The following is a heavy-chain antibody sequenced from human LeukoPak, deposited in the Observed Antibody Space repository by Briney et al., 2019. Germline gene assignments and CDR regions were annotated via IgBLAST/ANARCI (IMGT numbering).Heavy chain of an antibody. CDR3: ARATRGWFDP. CDR1: GGSISSGSYY. Sequence: PSETLSLTCTVSGGSISSGSYYWSWIRQPAGKGLEWIGRIYTSGSTNYNPSLKSRVTISVDTSKNQFSLKLSSVTAADTAVYYCARATRGWFDPWGQGTLVTVSS. CDR2: IYTSGST. V-gene: IGHV4-61*02. D-gene: IGHD1-26*01. J-gene: IGHJ5*02.